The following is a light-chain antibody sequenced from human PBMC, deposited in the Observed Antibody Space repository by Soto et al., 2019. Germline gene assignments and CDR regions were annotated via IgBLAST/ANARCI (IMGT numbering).Light chain of an antibody. CDR1: QSASGSY. CDR2: GAS. J-gene: IGKJ1*01. CDR3: QQYGSSPRSWT. V-gene: IGKV3-20*01. Sequence: EIVLTQSPGTLSLSPGERATLSCRASQSASGSYLAWYQQKPGQAPRLPIYGASSRATGLPDRCSGSGFGTDFTLTISRLEPEDFAVYYCQQYGSSPRSWTFGQGTKVEI.